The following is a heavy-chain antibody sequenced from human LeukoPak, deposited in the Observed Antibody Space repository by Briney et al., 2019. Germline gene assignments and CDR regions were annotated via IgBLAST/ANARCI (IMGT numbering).Heavy chain of an antibody. J-gene: IGHJ3*02. CDR3: ARDRGGTYCGGDCYSNGAFDI. CDR1: GGSISSGGYY. CDR2: IYYSGST. Sequence: SRTLSLTCTVSGGSISSGGYYWSWIRQHPGKGLEWIGYIYYSGSTYYNPSLKSRVTISVDTSKNQFSLKLSSVTAADTAVYYCARDRGGTYCGGDCYSNGAFDIWGQGTMVTVSS. V-gene: IGHV4-31*03. D-gene: IGHD2-21*02.